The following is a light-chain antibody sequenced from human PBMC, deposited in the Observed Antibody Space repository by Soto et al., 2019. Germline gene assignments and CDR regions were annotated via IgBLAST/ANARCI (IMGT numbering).Light chain of an antibody. J-gene: IGKJ2*02. V-gene: IGKV3-11*01. CDR3: QQRAKWPST. CDR2: DAS. CDR1: QSVSSY. Sequence: EIVLTQSPATLSLSPGERATLSCRASQSVSSYLAWYQQKRGQAPRLLIYDASNRATGIPARFSGSGSGTDFSLTISSLEPEDFAVYYCQQRAKWPSTFGPGTKVE.